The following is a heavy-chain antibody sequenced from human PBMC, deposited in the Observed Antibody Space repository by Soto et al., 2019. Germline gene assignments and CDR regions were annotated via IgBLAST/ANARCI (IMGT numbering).Heavy chain of an antibody. J-gene: IGHJ6*02. D-gene: IGHD2-2*01. V-gene: IGHV1-18*01. CDR2: ISAYNGNT. Sequence: QVQLVQSGAEVKKPGASVKVSCKASGYTFTSYGISWVRQAPGQGLEWMGWISAYNGNTNYAQKLQGRVTMTTDTATSTAYMELRSRRSDETAVYYCARDPAWCSSTSCYPYYYYYGMDVWGQGTTVTVSS. CDR1: GYTFTSYG. CDR3: ARDPAWCSSTSCYPYYYYYGMDV.